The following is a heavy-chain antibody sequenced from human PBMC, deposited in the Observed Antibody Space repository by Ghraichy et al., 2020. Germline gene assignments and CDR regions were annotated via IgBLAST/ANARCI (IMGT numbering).Heavy chain of an antibody. D-gene: IGHD1-26*01. Sequence: SETLSLTCTVSGGSISYYYWSWIRQPPAKGLEWIGYIYSGGSTNYNPSLKSRVTISVDTSRNQFSMKLNSVTAADTAVYYCARVSSVGPRNSYYFDYWGQGTLVTVPS. CDR2: IYSGGST. J-gene: IGHJ4*02. CDR3: ARVSSVGPRNSYYFDY. CDR1: GGSISYYY. V-gene: IGHV4-59*01.